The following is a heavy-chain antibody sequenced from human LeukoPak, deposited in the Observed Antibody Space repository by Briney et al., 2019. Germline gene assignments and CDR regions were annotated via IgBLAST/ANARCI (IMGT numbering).Heavy chain of an antibody. D-gene: IGHD3-16*01. CDR1: GASISSHS. CDR2: ISNNGRN. J-gene: IGHJ4*02. CDR3: ARSVYVWGSPLEF. V-gene: IGHV4-59*11. Sequence: SETLSLTCTVSGASISSHSWNWLRQPPGRGLEWIGYISNNGRNNYNPSLRSRLTISLDTSKNQFSLKLTSVTAADPAVYYCARSVYVWGSPLEFWGQGILVTVSS.